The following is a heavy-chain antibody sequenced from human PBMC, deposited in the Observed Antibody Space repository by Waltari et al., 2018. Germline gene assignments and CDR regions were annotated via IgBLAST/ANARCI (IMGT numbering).Heavy chain of an antibody. CDR2: RNPNSGNT. CDR3: ASRVEWSNDAFDI. Sequence: QVQLVQSGAEVKKPGASVKVSCKASGYTFTSYDINWVRQATGQGLEWMGWRNPNSGNTGYAQKFQGRVTMTRNTSISTAYMELSSLRSEDTAVYYCASRVEWSNDAFDIWGQGTMVTVSS. CDR1: GYTFTSYD. J-gene: IGHJ3*02. V-gene: IGHV1-8*01. D-gene: IGHD1-26*01.